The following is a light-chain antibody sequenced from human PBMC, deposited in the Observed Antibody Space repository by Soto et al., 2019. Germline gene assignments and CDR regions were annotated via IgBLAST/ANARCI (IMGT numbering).Light chain of an antibody. J-gene: IGKJ4*01. CDR1: QSVSSNF. CDR3: QQYGSSAFT. CDR2: GAS. Sequence: EIVLTQSPGTLSLSPGERTTLSCRASQSVSSNFLAWYQHKPGQAPRLLIYGASSRATGIPDRFSGSGSGTDFTLTISRLEPEDFAVYYCQQYGSSAFTFRGGTKVEIK. V-gene: IGKV3-20*01.